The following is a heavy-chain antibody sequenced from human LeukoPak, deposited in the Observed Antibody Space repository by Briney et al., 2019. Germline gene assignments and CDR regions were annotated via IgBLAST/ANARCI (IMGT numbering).Heavy chain of an antibody. Sequence: PGRSLRLSCAASGFTFSTYAFHWVRQAPGTGLEWVAVISSDGKNKIYADSVKGRFTISRDNAKNSLYLQMNSLRAEDTAVYYCARDRITMIVVAHYYYYGMDVWGQGTTVTVSS. V-gene: IGHV3-30*04. CDR3: ARDRITMIVVAHYYYYGMDV. CDR1: GFTFSTYA. J-gene: IGHJ6*02. CDR2: ISSDGKNK. D-gene: IGHD3-22*01.